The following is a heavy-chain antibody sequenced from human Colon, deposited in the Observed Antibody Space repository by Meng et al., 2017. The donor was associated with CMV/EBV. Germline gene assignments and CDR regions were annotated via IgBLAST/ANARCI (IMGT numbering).Heavy chain of an antibody. J-gene: IGHJ1*01. D-gene: IGHD6-13*01. CDR2: TCYNGDS. Sequence: QVQLQESGPGLVKPSETLSLTCPVSGGSISSYCFSWIRQAPEKGLEWIGYTCYNGDSNYNPPLRSRVTISVDTSKNQFSLKLSSVTAADTAMYYCALRGSAAGTFQHWGQGTLVTV. CDR1: GGSISSYC. V-gene: IGHV4-59*01. CDR3: ALRGSAAGTFQH.